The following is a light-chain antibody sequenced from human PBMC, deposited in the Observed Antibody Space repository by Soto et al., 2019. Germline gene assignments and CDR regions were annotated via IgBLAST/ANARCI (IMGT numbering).Light chain of an antibody. Sequence: EIVMTQSPATLSVSPGERATLSCRASQSVSSKLAWYQQKPGQVPRLLIYGASTRPTGIPARFSGSGSGTEFTLTISSLQSEDFAVYYCQQYNNWPLTFGGGTKVEIK. CDR2: GAS. J-gene: IGKJ4*01. V-gene: IGKV3-15*01. CDR3: QQYNNWPLT. CDR1: QSVSSK.